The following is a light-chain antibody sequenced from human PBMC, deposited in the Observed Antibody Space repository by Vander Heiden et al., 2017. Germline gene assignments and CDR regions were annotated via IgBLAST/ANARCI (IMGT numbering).Light chain of an antibody. CDR1: ESVSTN. CDR2: GSS. J-gene: IGKJ1*01. CDR3: QQDDKWPRT. V-gene: IGKV3-15*01. Sequence: EIVMTQSPGTLSLSRGERATLSCRASESVSTNLAWYQQKPGQAPRLLIYGSSTRATGIPARFSDSGSGTEFTLTISSLQSEDFAIYYCQQDDKWPRTFGQGTKVEI.